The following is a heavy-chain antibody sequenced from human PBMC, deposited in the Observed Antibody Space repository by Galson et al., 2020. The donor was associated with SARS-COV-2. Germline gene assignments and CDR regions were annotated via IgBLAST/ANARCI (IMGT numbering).Heavy chain of an antibody. V-gene: IGHV3-53*01. CDR2: IYPNYNR. CDR1: GFTVSSSY. D-gene: IGHD3-10*01. CDR3: LKEGDTINQDY. J-gene: IGHJ4*02. Sequence: GESLKISCAASGFTVSSSYISWVRQAPGKGLEWVSLIYPNYNRFYADSVKGRFTISRDNSRNTLFLQMNSLIAEDTAVYYCLKEGDTINQDYWGQGTLVTVSS.